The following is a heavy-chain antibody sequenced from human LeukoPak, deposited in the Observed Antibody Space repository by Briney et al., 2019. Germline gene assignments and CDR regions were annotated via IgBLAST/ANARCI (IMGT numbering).Heavy chain of an antibody. CDR1: GYTFTSYH. CDR3: ARPIWFGESFPYI. CDR2: INPSGGST. J-gene: IGHJ3*02. D-gene: IGHD3-10*01. Sequence: ASVKVSCKASGYTFTSYHMHWVRQAPGQGLEWMGIINPSGGSTSYAQKVQGRVTMTRDTSTSTVYMELSSLRSEDTAVYYCARPIWFGESFPYIRGQGTMVTVSS. V-gene: IGHV1-46*01.